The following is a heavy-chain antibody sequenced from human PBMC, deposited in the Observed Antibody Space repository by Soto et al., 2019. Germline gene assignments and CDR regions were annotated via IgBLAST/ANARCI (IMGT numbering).Heavy chain of an antibody. CDR2: IYPRDSDT. CDR3: VRHHIVATPRGWFDP. CDR1: GYSITSDW. D-gene: IGHD5-12*01. J-gene: IGHJ5*02. Sequence: GESLKISCKASGYSITSDWIGWVRQMPGKGLEGMGIIYPRDSDTRYSPSFEGQVTISADKTTNTAYLQWSRLKASDPAIYFCVRHHIVATPRGWFDPWGQGTLVPV. V-gene: IGHV5-51*01.